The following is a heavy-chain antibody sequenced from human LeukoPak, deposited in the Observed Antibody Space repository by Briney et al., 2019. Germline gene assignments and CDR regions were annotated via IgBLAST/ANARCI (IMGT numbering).Heavy chain of an antibody. CDR3: ARDYGGDSSGYYYDHYFDY. J-gene: IGHJ4*02. D-gene: IGHD3-22*01. V-gene: IGHV4-39*07. Sequence: SETLSLTCTVSGGSTSSSSYYWGWIRQPPGKGLEWIGSIYYSGSTYYNPSLKSRVTISVDTSKNQFSLKLSSVTAADTAVYYCARDYGGDSSGYYYDHYFDYWGQGTLVTVSS. CDR1: GGSTSSSSYY. CDR2: IYYSGST.